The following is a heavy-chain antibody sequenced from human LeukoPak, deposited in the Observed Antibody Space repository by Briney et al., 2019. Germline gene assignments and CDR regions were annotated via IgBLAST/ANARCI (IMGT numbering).Heavy chain of an antibody. D-gene: IGHD1-1*01. CDR1: GFTFSSYA. V-gene: IGHV3-30*04. CDR3: ARDPLGTRPGFDY. J-gene: IGHJ4*02. Sequence: PGGSLRLSCAASGFTFSSYAMHWVRQAPGKGLEWVAVISYDGSNKYYADSVKGRFTISRDNSKNTLYLQMNSLRAEDTAVYYCARDPLGTRPGFDYWGQGTQVTVSS. CDR2: ISYDGSNK.